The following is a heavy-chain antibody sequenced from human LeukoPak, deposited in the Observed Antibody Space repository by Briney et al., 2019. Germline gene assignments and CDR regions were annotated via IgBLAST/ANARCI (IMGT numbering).Heavy chain of an antibody. V-gene: IGHV1-69*06. CDR1: GGTFSSYA. D-gene: IGHD2-15*01. CDR2: IIPIFGTA. CDR3: ARIYCSGGSCYPWGAFDI. Sequence: SVKVSCKASGGTFSSYAISWVRQAPGQGLEWMGGIIPIFGTANYAQKFQGRVTITADKSTGTAYMELSSLRSEDTAVYYCARIYCSGGSCYPWGAFDIWGQGTMVTVSS. J-gene: IGHJ3*02.